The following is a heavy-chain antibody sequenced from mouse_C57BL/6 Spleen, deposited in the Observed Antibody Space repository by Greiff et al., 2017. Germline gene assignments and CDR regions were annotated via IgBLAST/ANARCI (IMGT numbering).Heavy chain of an antibody. CDR3: ARGLHYYGSSYWYFDV. V-gene: IGHV1-63*01. CDR2: IYPGGGYT. Sequence: VQLQESGAELVRPGTSVKMSCKASGYTFTNYWIGWAKQRPGHGLEWIGDIYPGGGYTNYNEKFKGKGTLTADKSSSTSYMQFSSLTSEDSAIYYCARGLHYYGSSYWYFDVWGTGTTVTVSS. CDR1: GYTFTNYW. D-gene: IGHD1-1*01. J-gene: IGHJ1*03.